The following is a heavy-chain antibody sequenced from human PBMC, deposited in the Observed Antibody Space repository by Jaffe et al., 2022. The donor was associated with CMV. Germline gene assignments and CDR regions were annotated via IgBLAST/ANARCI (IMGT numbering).Heavy chain of an antibody. CDR1: GDSVSNNTAT. V-gene: IGHV6-1*01. J-gene: IGHJ4*02. CDR2: TYYRSKWSN. Sequence: QVQLQQSGPGLVNPSQTLSLTCAISGDSVSNNTATWHWIRQSPSRGLEWLGRTYYRSKWSNDYAVSVKSRITINTDTSKNQFSLQLNSVTPEDTAVYYCARECWTDGLPFNYWGQGTLVTVSS. CDR3: ARECWTDGLPFNY. D-gene: IGHD1-1*01.